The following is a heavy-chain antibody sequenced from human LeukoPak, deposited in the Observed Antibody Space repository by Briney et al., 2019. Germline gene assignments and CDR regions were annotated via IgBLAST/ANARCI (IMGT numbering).Heavy chain of an antibody. CDR2: INHSGST. CDR1: GGSFSGYY. Sequence: SETLSLTCAVYGGSFSGYYWSWIRQPPGKGLEWIGEINHSGSTNYNPSLKSRVTISVDTSKNQFSLKLSSVTAADTAVYYCARHGYSTNLDWTPVDYWGQGTLVTVSS. V-gene: IGHV4-34*01. D-gene: IGHD6-13*01. CDR3: ARHGYSTNLDWTPVDY. J-gene: IGHJ4*02.